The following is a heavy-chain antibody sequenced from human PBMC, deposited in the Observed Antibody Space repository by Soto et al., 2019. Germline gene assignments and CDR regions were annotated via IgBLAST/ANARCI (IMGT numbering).Heavy chain of an antibody. CDR3: ARGATVTTTSAVDY. V-gene: IGHV4-34*01. CDR2: INHSGST. J-gene: IGHJ4*02. Sequence: TSETLSLTCAVYGGSFSGYYWSWIRQPPGKGLEWIGEINHSGSTNYNPSLKSRVTISVDTSKNQFSLKLSSVTAADTAVYYCARGATVTTTSAVDYWGQGTLVTVSS. CDR1: GGSFSGYY. D-gene: IGHD4-17*01.